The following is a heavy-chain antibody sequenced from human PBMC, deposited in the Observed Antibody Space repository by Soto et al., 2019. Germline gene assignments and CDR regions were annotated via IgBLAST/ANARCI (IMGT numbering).Heavy chain of an antibody. V-gene: IGHV1-18*04. CDR1: GYTFTSYG. J-gene: IGHJ6*02. CDR2: ISAYNGNT. CDR3: VSSAYYDFWSGYREYGMDV. Sequence: ASVKFSCKASGYTFTSYGISWVRQAPGQGLEWMGWISAYNGNTNYAQKLQVRVTMTTDTSTSTAYMELRSLRSDDTAVYYCVSSAYYDFWSGYREYGMDVWGQGTTVTVSS. D-gene: IGHD3-3*01.